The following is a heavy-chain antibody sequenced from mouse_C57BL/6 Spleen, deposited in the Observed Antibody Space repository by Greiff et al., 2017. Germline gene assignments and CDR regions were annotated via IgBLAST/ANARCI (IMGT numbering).Heavy chain of an antibody. J-gene: IGHJ3*01. D-gene: IGHD2-3*01. CDR3: ARAEDGYPAWFAY. Sequence: EVKLQESGPGLAKPSQTLSLTCSVTGYSITSDYWNWIRKFPGNKLEYMGYISYSGSTSYNPSLKSRISITRDTSKNQYYLQLISVTTEDAAAYYCARAEDGYPAWFAYWGQGTLVTVSA. CDR1: GYSITSDY. V-gene: IGHV3-8*01. CDR2: ISYSGST.